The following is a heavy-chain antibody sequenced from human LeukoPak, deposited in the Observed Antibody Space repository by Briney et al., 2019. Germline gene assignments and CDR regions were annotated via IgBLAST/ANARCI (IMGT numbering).Heavy chain of an antibody. CDR1: GFTFSSYS. V-gene: IGHV3-21*01. Sequence: PGGSLRLSCAASGFTFSSYSMNWVRQAPGKGLEWVSSISSSSSYIYYADSVKGRFTISRDNAKNSLYLQMNSLRAEDTAVYYCARGDSGYCDAFDIWGQGTMVTVSS. J-gene: IGHJ3*02. D-gene: IGHD3-22*01. CDR3: ARGDSGYCDAFDI. CDR2: ISSSSSYI.